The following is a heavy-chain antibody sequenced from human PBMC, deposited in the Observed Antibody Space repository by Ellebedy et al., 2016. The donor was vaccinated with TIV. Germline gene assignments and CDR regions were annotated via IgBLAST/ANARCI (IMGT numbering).Heavy chain of an antibody. CDR1: GFTFSNSW. V-gene: IGHV3-7*01. CDR2: VKQDGSEK. J-gene: IGHJ6*03. D-gene: IGHD5-18*01. Sequence: GESLKISCAASGFTFSNSWMNWVRQAPGKGLEWVANVKQDGSEKYYVDSVKGRFTISRDNAKNSLYLQMNSLRAEDTAVYYCAKDYSYGSYYYYMDVWGKGTTVTVSS. CDR3: AKDYSYGSYYYYMDV.